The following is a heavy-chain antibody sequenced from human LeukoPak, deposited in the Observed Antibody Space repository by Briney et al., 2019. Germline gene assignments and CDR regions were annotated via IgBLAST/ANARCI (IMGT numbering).Heavy chain of an antibody. CDR3: ARVGLLWFGENLRENWFDP. CDR1: GFTVSSNY. J-gene: IGHJ5*02. CDR2: IYSGGST. Sequence: GGSLRLSCAASGFTVSSNYMSWVRQAPGKGLEWVSVIYSGGSTYYADSVKGRFTISRDNSKNTLYLQMNSLRAEDTAVYYCARVGLLWFGENLRENWFDPWGQGTLVTVSS. V-gene: IGHV3-53*01. D-gene: IGHD3-10*01.